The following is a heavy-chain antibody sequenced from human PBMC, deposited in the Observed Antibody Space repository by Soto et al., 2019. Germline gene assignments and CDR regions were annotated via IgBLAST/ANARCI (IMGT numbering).Heavy chain of an antibody. CDR2: IYYSGST. CDR3: ARRWGRTFDY. D-gene: IGHD7-27*01. J-gene: IGHJ4*02. Sequence: PSETLSLTCTVSGGSISSYYWSWIRQPPGKGLEWIGYIYYSGSTNYNPSLKSRVTISVDTSKNQFSLKLSSVTAADTAVYYCARRWGRTFDYWGQGTLVTASS. CDR1: GGSISSYY. V-gene: IGHV4-59*08.